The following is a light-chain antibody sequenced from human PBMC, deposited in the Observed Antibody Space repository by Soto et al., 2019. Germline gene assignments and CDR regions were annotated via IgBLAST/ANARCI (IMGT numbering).Light chain of an antibody. CDR1: QTITTY. CDR3: QQTYSTPHT. CDR2: AAI. Sequence: DIQMTQSPSSMSTSVADRVTITCRASQTITTYLNWYQHKPGKAPKLLIYAAISLQSGVPSRLSGSGSGTDFTLTISSLQPEDFATYYCQQTYSTPHTFGQGTKVVMK. J-gene: IGKJ2*01. V-gene: IGKV1-39*01.